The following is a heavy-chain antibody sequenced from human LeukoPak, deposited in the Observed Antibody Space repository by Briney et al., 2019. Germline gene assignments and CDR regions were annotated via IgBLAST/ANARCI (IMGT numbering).Heavy chain of an antibody. J-gene: IGHJ4*02. CDR3: ARESGHFGDSAY. V-gene: IGHV1-46*01. CDR2: MKPDGST. CDR1: GYTFTIYY. Sequence: ASVKVSCKASGYTFTIYYIHWVRQAPGQGLEWMGIMKPDGSTRYAQKFQGRVIMTRGTSTTTLYMELSSLRSEDTAVYYCARESGHFGDSAYWGQGTLVSVSS. D-gene: IGHD4-17*01.